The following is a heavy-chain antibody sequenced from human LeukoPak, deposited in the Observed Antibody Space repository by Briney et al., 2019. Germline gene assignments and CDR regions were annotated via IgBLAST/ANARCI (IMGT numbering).Heavy chain of an antibody. CDR1: GGSISSYY. V-gene: IGHV4-59*01. J-gene: IGHJ6*03. D-gene: IGHD3-10*01. CDR2: IYYSGST. Sequence: SETLSLTCTVSGGSISSYYWSWIRQPPGKGLEWIGYIYYSGSTNYNPSLKSRVTISVDTSKNQFSLKLSSVTAADTAVYYCARSRLWFGELLFKGTYYYYMDVWGKGTTVTISS. CDR3: ARSRLWFGELLFKGTYYYYMDV.